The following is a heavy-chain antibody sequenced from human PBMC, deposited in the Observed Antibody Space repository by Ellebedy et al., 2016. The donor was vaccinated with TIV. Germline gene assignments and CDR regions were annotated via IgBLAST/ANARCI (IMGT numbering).Heavy chain of an antibody. CDR2: LFSNDEK. Sequence: SGPTLVKPKETLTLTCTVSGFSLNNLIMGVSWIRQPPGKALEWLAHLFSNDEKSYSTSLEARLSISKDTAKSQVVLTVANMDPLDTATYYCVRALKYCGGDCTYKFDFWGQGALVSVSS. CDR1: GFSLNNLIMG. CDR3: VRALKYCGGDCTYKFDF. V-gene: IGHV2-26*01. D-gene: IGHD2-21*02. J-gene: IGHJ4*02.